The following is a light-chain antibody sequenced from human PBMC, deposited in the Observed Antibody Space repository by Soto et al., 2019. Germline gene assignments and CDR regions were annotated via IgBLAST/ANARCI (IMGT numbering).Light chain of an antibody. CDR2: KAS. CDR1: QSITIW. CDR3: QQYSSYSWT. Sequence: DIQITQSPSTLSASVEDRVTITCRASQSITIWLAWYQQKPGKAPNLLIYKASILESGVQSRFNGSGSGTDFTLTINSLQPDHVATYYCQQYSSYSWTFGQGTKVESK. V-gene: IGKV1-5*03. J-gene: IGKJ1*01.